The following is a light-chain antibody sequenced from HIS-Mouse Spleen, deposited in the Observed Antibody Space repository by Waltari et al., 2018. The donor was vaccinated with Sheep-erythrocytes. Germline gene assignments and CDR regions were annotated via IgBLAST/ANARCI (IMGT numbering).Light chain of an antibody. V-gene: IGKV1-39*01. J-gene: IGKJ2*02. CDR3: QQSYSTPRT. CDR2: AAS. Sequence: DIQMTQSPSSLSASVGDRVTITCRARQSISSYLNWYQQKPGKAPKLLIYAASILQSGVPSRFSGSGSGTDFTLTISSLQPEDFATYYCQQSYSTPRTFGQGTKLEIK. CDR1: QSISSY.